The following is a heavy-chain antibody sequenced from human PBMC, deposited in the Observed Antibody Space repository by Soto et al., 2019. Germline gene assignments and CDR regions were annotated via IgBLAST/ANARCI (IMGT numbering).Heavy chain of an antibody. J-gene: IGHJ4*02. CDR1: GGSISSYY. CDR2: IYYSGST. D-gene: IGHD3-9*01. Sequence: SETLSLTCTVSGGSISSYYWSWIRQPPGKGLEWIGYIYYSGSTNYNPSLKSRVTISVDTSKNQFSLKLSSVTAADTAVYYCARLYYDILTGYYLFDYWGQGTLVTVSS. V-gene: IGHV4-59*01. CDR3: ARLYYDILTGYYLFDY.